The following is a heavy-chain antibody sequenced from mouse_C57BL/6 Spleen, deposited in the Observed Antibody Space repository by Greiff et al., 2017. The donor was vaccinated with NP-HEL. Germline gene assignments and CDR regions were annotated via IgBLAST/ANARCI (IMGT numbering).Heavy chain of an antibody. CDR3: TTEYCNYDFDY. J-gene: IGHJ2*01. D-gene: IGHD2-10*02. Sequence: EVKLQESGAELVRPGASVKLSCTASGFNIKDYYMHWVKQRPEQGLEWIGRIDPEDGDTEYAPKFQGKATMTADTSSTTAYLQLSSLTSEDTAVYYCTTEYCNYDFDYWGQGTTLTVSA. V-gene: IGHV14-1*01. CDR1: GFNIKDYY. CDR2: IDPEDGDT.